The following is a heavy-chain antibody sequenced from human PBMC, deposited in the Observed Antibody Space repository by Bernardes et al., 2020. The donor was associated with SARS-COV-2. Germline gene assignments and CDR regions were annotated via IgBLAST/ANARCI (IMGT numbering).Heavy chain of an antibody. Sequence: SETLSLTCTVSGGSLSTYYWIWIRQPAGKGPEWIGRIYHDGVTNYNPSLKSRVTMSVDTSKNQFSLKLRSVTAADTAVYYCARIAGDSNYFDKWGQGTLITVSS. D-gene: IGHD7-27*01. CDR2: IYHDGVT. J-gene: IGHJ4*02. CDR1: GGSLSTYY. CDR3: ARIAGDSNYFDK. V-gene: IGHV4-4*07.